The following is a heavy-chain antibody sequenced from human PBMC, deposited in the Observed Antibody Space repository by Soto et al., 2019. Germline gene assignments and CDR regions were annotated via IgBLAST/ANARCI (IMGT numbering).Heavy chain of an antibody. CDR3: ARVGYRVMSGTSPLYFPH. V-gene: IGHV3-11*01. J-gene: IGHJ1*01. CDR2: TSSSATII. D-gene: IGHD1-26*01. CDR1: GVTFSDYY. Sequence: QVQLVESGGGLVKPGGSLRLSCVASGVTFSDYYMSWIRQAPGKGLEWVSYTSSSATIIYYADSVKGRFTISRDNAKYSLYLQKNSLRAEDTALYYCARVGYRVMSGTSPLYFPHWGQGTLVTVSS.